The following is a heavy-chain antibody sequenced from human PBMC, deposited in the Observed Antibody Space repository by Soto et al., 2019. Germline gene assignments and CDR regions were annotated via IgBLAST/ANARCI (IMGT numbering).Heavy chain of an antibody. D-gene: IGHD6-13*01. CDR1: GFTFSSYG. Sequence: QVQLVESGGGVVQPGRSLRLSCAASGFTFSSYGMHWVRQAPGKGLEWVAVIWYDGSNKYYADSVKGRFTISRDNSKNTLSLQMNSLRAEDTAVYYCARPLYSSSYELPDYWGQGTLVTVSS. CDR2: IWYDGSNK. J-gene: IGHJ4*02. V-gene: IGHV3-33*01. CDR3: ARPLYSSSYELPDY.